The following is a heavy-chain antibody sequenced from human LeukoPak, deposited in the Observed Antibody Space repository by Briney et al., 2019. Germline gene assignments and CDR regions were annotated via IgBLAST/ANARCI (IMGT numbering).Heavy chain of an antibody. CDR2: ISYDGSNK. D-gene: IGHD3-10*02. V-gene: IGHV3-30*18. J-gene: IGHJ4*02. CDR3: AKEFVRNYYYVFDF. CDR1: GFTFSSYG. Sequence: PGRSLRLSCAASGFTFSSYGMHWVRQAPGKGLEWVAVISYDGSNKYYADSVKGRFTISRDNSKNTLYLQMNSLRAEDTAVYYCAKEFVRNYYYVFDFWGQGALVTVSS.